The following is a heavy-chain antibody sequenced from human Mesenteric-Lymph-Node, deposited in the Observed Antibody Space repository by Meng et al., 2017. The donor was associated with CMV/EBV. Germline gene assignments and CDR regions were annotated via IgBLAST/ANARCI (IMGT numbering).Heavy chain of an antibody. CDR2: IKQDGSEK. CDR1: GFTFSSYW. CDR3: ARDFCSTTTCSTGPLY. Sequence: GESLKISCAASGFTFSSYWMSWVRQAPGKGLEWVANIKQDGSEKYYVDSVKGRFTISRDNAKNSLYLQMNSLRAEDTAVYYCARDFCSTTTCSTGPLYWGQGTLVTVSS. V-gene: IGHV3-7*01. D-gene: IGHD2-2*02. J-gene: IGHJ4*02.